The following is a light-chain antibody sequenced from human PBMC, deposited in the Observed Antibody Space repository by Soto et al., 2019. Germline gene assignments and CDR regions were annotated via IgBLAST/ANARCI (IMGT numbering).Light chain of an antibody. CDR1: HNVDNW. CDR2: DAS. V-gene: IGKV1-5*01. CDR3: QRYNSNSRT. Sequence: DIQMTQSPSTLSASVGDRITITRGTSHNVDNWVAWYQQKADKAPKFLIYDASNLESGVPSRFSGRGSGTEFTLTISSLQPDDFATYYCQRYNSNSRTFGQGTRV. J-gene: IGKJ1*01.